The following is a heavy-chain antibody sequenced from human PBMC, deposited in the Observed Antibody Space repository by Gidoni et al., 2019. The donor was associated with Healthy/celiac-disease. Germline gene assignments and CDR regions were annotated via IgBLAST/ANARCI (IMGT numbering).Heavy chain of an antibody. CDR3: TRFIAAAGTTIVDY. V-gene: IGHV3-73*01. Sequence: EVQLVESGGGLVQPGGSLKLSCAASGFTFSGSAMHWVRQASGKGLEWVGRIRSKANSYATAYAASVKGRFTISRDDSKNTAYLQMNSLKTEDTAVYYCTRFIAAAGTTIVDYWGQGTLVTVSS. CDR1: GFTFSGSA. D-gene: IGHD6-13*01. CDR2: IRSKANSYAT. J-gene: IGHJ4*02.